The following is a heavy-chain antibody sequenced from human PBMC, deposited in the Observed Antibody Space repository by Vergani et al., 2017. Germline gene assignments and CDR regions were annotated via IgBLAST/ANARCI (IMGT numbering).Heavy chain of an antibody. CDR3: ARAVRRVWDYYGLDV. V-gene: IGHV7-4-1*02. Sequence: QVQLVQSGSELKKPGASVKVSCKASGYTFTNHAMNWVRQAPGQGLEWMGWINTDTGNPTYAQGFTGRFVFSLDTSVSTAYLQISGLKADDTAVYYCARAVRRVWDYYGLDVWGQGNTVTVSS. CDR2: INTDTGNP. D-gene: IGHD1-1*01. J-gene: IGHJ6*02. CDR1: GYTFTNHA.